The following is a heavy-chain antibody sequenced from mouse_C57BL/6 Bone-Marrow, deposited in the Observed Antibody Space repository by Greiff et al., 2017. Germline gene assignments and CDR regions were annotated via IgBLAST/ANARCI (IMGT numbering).Heavy chain of an antibody. J-gene: IGHJ1*03. Sequence: DVMLVESGGGLVHPGGSLKLSCAASGFTFSDYYMYWVRQTPEKRLEWVAYISNGGGSTYYPDTVKGRFTISRDNAKNTLYLQMSRLKSEDTAMYYCARHGRYFDVWGTGTTVTVSS. CDR2: ISNGGGST. CDR1: GFTFSDYY. CDR3: ARHGRYFDV. V-gene: IGHV5-12*01.